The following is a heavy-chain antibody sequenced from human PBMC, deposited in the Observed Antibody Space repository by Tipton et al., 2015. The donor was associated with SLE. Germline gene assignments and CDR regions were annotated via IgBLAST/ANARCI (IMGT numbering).Heavy chain of an antibody. V-gene: IGHV4-59*12. J-gene: IGHJ4*02. CDR1: GGSISSYY. Sequence: TLSLTCTVSGGSISSYYWSWIRQPPGKGLEWIGYIYYSGSTNYNPSLKSRVTISVDTSKNQFSLKLSSVTAADTAVYYCAKSYGDYVVPVDYWGQGTLVTVSS. CDR2: IYYSGST. D-gene: IGHD4-17*01. CDR3: AKSYGDYVVPVDY.